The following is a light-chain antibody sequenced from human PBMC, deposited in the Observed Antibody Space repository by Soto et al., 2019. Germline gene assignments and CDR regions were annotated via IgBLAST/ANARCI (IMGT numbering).Light chain of an antibody. V-gene: IGLV2-14*01. CDR2: EVN. CDR1: SSDIGAYNY. CDR3: SSYTSNSTHV. J-gene: IGLJ1*01. Sequence: QSALTQPASVSGSPGQSITISCTGTSSDIGAYNYVSWYLQHPGKAPKVLIFEVNNRPSGVSDRFSGSKSGNTASLTISGLQAEDEVDYYCSSYTSNSTHVFGTGTKLTVL.